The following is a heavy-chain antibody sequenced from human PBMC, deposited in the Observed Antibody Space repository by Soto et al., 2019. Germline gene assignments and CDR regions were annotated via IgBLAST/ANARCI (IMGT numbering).Heavy chain of an antibody. Sequence: GGSLRLSCAASGFTFRIYSMHWVRQSPGRGLEWVAVMWYDGTNKYYGESVKGRFTISRDNSENTLYLQMNSLRVEDTAVYYCARDATFGTKGGSFDIWGHGTLVTVSS. V-gene: IGHV3-33*01. J-gene: IGHJ3*02. D-gene: IGHD3-16*01. CDR3: ARDATFGTKGGSFDI. CDR2: MWYDGTNK. CDR1: GFTFRIYS.